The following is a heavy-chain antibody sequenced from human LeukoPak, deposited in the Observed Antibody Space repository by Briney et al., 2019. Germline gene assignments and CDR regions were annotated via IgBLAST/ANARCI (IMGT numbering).Heavy chain of an antibody. Sequence: GGSLRLSSAASGFTFSSYAMSWVRQAPGKGLEWVSAISGSGGSTYYADSVKGRFTISRDNSKNTLYLQMNSLRAEDTAVYYCAKATSTIFGVVTIPEYWGQGTLVTVSS. CDR1: GFTFSSYA. V-gene: IGHV3-23*01. CDR3: AKATSTIFGVVTIPEY. J-gene: IGHJ4*02. D-gene: IGHD3-3*01. CDR2: ISGSGGST.